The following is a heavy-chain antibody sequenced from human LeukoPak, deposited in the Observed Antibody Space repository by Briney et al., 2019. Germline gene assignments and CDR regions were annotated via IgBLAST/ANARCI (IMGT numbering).Heavy chain of an antibody. CDR3: ARGYRPKGDFWSGYYSQGLYYFDY. CDR2: IYTSGST. J-gene: IGHJ4*02. Sequence: SETLSLTCTVSGGSISSYYWSWIRQPAGKGLEWIGRIYTSGSTNYNPSLKSRVTISVDTSKNQFSLKLSSVTAADTAVYCCARGYRPKGDFWSGYYSQGLYYFDYWGQGTLVTVSS. CDR1: GGSISSYY. V-gene: IGHV4-4*07. D-gene: IGHD3-3*01.